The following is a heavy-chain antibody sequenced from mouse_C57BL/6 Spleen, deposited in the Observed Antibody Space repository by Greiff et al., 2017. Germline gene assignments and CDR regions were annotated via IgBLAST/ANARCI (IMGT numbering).Heavy chain of an antibody. CDR1: GYTFTSYW. Sequence: VKLQQPGAELVMPGASVKLSCKASGYTFTSYWMHWVKQRPGQGLEWIGEIDPSDSYTNYNQKFKGKSTLTVDKSSSTAYMQLSSLTSEDSAVYYCARSEAFAYWGQGTLVTVSA. J-gene: IGHJ3*01. CDR2: IDPSDSYT. CDR3: ARSEAFAY. D-gene: IGHD6-1*01. V-gene: IGHV1-69*01.